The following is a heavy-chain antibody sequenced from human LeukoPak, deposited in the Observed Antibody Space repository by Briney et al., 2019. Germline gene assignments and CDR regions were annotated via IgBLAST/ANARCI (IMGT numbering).Heavy chain of an antibody. CDR3: SRGVIVGAAYFDY. Sequence: GGSLRLSCTTSGFTFGDHGVSWFRQAPGKGPEWISFIKTKTYGGTTEYAASAKGRFTISRDDSTGIAYLQMDSLKPEDTAVYYCSRGVIVGAAYFDYWGQGTLVTASS. J-gene: IGHJ4*02. CDR2: IKTKTYGGTT. V-gene: IGHV3-49*03. CDR1: GFTFGDHG. D-gene: IGHD1-26*01.